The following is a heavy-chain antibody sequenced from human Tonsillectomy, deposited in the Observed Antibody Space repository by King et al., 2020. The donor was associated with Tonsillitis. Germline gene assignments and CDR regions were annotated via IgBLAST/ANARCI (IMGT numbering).Heavy chain of an antibody. J-gene: IGHJ4*02. CDR3: ARDISRLLPQNAFDY. Sequence: HAQLVQSGGGAVQPGRSLRLSCTASGFSFTFYPMHWVRQAPGKGLEWVAGISYDGNKKYYADSVKGRFTISRDNSKNTLYLQMNSLRAEDTAVYYCARDISRLLPQNAFDYWGQGTLVTVSS. CDR1: GFSFTFYP. D-gene: IGHD3-22*01. V-gene: IGHV3-30*04. CDR2: ISYDGNKK.